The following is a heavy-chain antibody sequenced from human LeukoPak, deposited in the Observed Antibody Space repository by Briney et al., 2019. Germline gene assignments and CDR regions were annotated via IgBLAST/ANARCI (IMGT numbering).Heavy chain of an antibody. CDR1: GYTFTSCD. J-gene: IGHJ4*02. Sequence: ASVKVSCKASGYTFTSCDINWVRQATGQGLEWMGWMNPNSGNTGYGQSFQGRITMTRGISIGTAYMELSNLTSEDTAIYYCTRGSSGRRDDWGQGTLVTVSA. V-gene: IGHV1-8*01. D-gene: IGHD6-19*01. CDR3: TRGSSGRRDD. CDR2: MNPNSGNT.